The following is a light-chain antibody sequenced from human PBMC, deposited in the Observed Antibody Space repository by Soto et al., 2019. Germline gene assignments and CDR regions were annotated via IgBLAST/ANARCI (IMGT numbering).Light chain of an antibody. V-gene: IGKV1-33*01. CDR3: QQYDNLPYT. CDR1: QDISNY. J-gene: IGKJ2*01. Sequence: DIQMTQSPSSLSASVGDRVTITCQASQDISNYLNWYQQKPGKAPKLLSYDASNLETGVPSRFSGSGSGTDFTFTISSLQPEDIATYYCQQYDNLPYTVGQGTKLEIK. CDR2: DAS.